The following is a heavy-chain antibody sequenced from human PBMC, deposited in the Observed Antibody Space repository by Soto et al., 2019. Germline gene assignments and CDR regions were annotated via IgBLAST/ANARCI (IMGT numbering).Heavy chain of an antibody. Sequence: PGGSLRLSCAASGFTFSSYWMSWVRQAPGKGLEWVANIKQDGSEKYYVDSVKGRFTISRDNAKNSLYLQMNSLRAEDTAVYYCARDKDIVVVVAANWFDPWGQGTLVTVSS. CDR3: ARDKDIVVVVAANWFDP. D-gene: IGHD2-15*01. J-gene: IGHJ5*02. CDR2: IKQDGSEK. CDR1: GFTFSSYW. V-gene: IGHV3-7*01.